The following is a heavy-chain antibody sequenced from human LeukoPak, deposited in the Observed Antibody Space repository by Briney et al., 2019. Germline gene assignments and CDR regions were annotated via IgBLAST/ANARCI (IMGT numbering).Heavy chain of an antibody. Sequence: SETLSLTCTVSGGSISSSSYYWGWIRQPPGKGLEWIGSIYYSGSTYYNPSPKSRVTISVDTSKNQFSLKLSSVTAADTAVYYCARQIYSSSFVDYWGQGTLVTVSS. J-gene: IGHJ4*02. V-gene: IGHV4-39*01. CDR2: IYYSGST. CDR3: ARQIYSSSFVDY. CDR1: GGSISSSSYY. D-gene: IGHD6-6*01.